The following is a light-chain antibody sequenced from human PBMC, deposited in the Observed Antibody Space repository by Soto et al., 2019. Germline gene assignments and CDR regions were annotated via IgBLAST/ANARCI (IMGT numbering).Light chain of an antibody. Sequence: QSVLPQPPSVSAAPGQKVTLSCSGSSSNIGSYYVSWYQQLPGTAPKLLIYENAKRPSGIPDRFSGSKSGTSATLGITGLQTGDEADYYCGTWDNSLTAGVFGGGTKLTVL. V-gene: IGLV1-51*02. CDR1: SSNIGSYY. CDR3: GTWDNSLTAGV. J-gene: IGLJ2*01. CDR2: ENA.